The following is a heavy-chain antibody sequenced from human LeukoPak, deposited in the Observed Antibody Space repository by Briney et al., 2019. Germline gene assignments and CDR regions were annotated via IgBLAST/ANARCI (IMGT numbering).Heavy chain of an antibody. CDR2: ISYDGSNK. D-gene: IGHD3-22*01. J-gene: IGHJ3*02. Sequence: GALSLSCAASGFTFSSYAMHWVRQAPGKGLEWVAVISYDGSNKYYADSVKGRFTISRDNSKNTLYLQMNSLRAEDTAVYYCARDSGDMIVVVHDAFDIWGQGTMVTVSS. V-gene: IGHV3-30*04. CDR3: ARDSGDMIVVVHDAFDI. CDR1: GFTFSSYA.